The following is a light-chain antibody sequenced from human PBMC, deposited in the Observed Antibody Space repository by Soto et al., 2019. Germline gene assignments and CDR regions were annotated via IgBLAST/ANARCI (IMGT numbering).Light chain of an antibody. J-gene: IGKJ1*01. CDR3: LQVYSYPRT. CDR2: SVS. Sequence: AIQMTQSPSSLSASVGDRVTITCRASQGIRDDLGWYQQKPGQAPKILIYSVSSLQSGVPSRFSGSGSGTDFTLTISSLQPEDSATYYCLQVYSYPRTFGQGTKVEVK. V-gene: IGKV1-6*01. CDR1: QGIRDD.